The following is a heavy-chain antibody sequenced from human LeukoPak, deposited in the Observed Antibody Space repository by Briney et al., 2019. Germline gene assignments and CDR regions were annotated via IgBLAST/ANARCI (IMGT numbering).Heavy chain of an antibody. CDR2: IWYDGSNK. D-gene: IGHD3-22*01. Sequence: GGSLRLSCEASGFIFSSYGMHWVRQAPGKGLEWVAVIWYDGSNKYYADSVKGRFTISRDNSKNALYLQMNSLRAEDTAVYYCARDKWRENYDSSGYYDYWGQGTLVTVSS. J-gene: IGHJ4*02. V-gene: IGHV3-33*01. CDR3: ARDKWRENYDSSGYYDY. CDR1: GFIFSSYG.